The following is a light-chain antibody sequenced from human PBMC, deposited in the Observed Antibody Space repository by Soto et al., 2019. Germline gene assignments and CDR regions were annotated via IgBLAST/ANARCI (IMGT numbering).Light chain of an antibody. CDR2: GNS. V-gene: IGLV1-40*01. Sequence: QSVLTQPPSVSGAPGQRVTISCTGSSSNVGAPYDVHWYQLLPGAAPKLLIYGNSNRPSGVPDRFSGSKSVTSASLAITGLQAEDEADYYCQSYDSSLRGSVFGGGTKLTVL. CDR3: QSYDSSLRGSV. CDR1: SSNVGAPYD. J-gene: IGLJ2*01.